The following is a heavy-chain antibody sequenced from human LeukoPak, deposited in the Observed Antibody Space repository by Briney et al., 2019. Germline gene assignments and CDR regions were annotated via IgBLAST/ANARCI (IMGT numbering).Heavy chain of an antibody. Sequence: SETLSLTCTVSGGSISSYYWTWIRQPPGKGLEWIGHVYHSGSTNYNPSLKSRVTMSVDTSKNQLSLNLFSVTPADTAVYYCAGGGQWLVCDSWGQGTLVTVSS. D-gene: IGHD6-19*01. CDR2: VYHSGST. CDR3: AGGGQWLVCDS. CDR1: GGSISSYY. V-gene: IGHV4-59*01. J-gene: IGHJ4*02.